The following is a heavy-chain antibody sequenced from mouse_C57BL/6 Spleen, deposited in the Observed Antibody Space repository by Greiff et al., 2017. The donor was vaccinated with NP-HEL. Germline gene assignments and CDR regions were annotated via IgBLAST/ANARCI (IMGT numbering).Heavy chain of an antibody. CDR1: GYAFSSSW. J-gene: IGHJ2*01. Sequence: VQLQQSGPELVKPGASVKISCKASGYAFSSSWMNWVKQRPGKGLEWIGRIYPGDGDTNYNGKFKGKATLTADKSSSTAYMQLSSLTSEDSAVYFCARGVRFDYWGQGTTLTVSS. V-gene: IGHV1-82*01. CDR3: ARGVRFDY. CDR2: IYPGDGDT. D-gene: IGHD2-13*01.